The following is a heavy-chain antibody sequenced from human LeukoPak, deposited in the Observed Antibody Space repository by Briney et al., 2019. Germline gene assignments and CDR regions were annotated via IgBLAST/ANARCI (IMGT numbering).Heavy chain of an antibody. Sequence: GGSLRLSCAASGFSFSSYAINWVRQTPGKGLEWVSGVSGSGGSTYYTDSVKGWFTISRDNSKNTLYLQMNSLRAEDTAVYYCAKRRKYCSGGSCYSGSFGYWGQGTLVTVSS. CDR2: VSGSGGST. CDR1: GFSFSSYA. V-gene: IGHV3-23*01. J-gene: IGHJ4*02. CDR3: AKRRKYCSGGSCYSGSFGY. D-gene: IGHD2-15*01.